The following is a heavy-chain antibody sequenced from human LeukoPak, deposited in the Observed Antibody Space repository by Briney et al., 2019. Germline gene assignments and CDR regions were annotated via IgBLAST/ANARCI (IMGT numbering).Heavy chain of an antibody. Sequence: GESLKISCKGSGHSFTSYWIGWVRQMPGKGLEWMGIIYPGDSDTRYSPSFQGQVTISADKSISTAYLQWSSLKASDTAMYYCAGLRADIVVVPAARGLDYWGQGTLVTVSS. CDR1: GHSFTSYW. CDR3: AGLRADIVVVPAARGLDY. V-gene: IGHV5-51*01. CDR2: IYPGDSDT. J-gene: IGHJ4*02. D-gene: IGHD2-2*01.